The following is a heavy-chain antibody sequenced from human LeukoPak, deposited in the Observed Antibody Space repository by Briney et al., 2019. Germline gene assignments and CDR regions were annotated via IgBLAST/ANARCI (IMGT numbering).Heavy chain of an antibody. D-gene: IGHD5-24*01. J-gene: IGHJ6*02. CDR3: AKDLEMATTLRLYYAMDV. V-gene: IGHV3-23*01. CDR1: EFTFSSYA. Sequence: GGSLRLSCAASEFTFSSYAMSWVRQAPGKGLEWVSAISGSGGSTYYADSVKGRFTISRDNSKNTLYLQMNSLRAEDTALYYCAKDLEMATTLRLYYAMDVWGQGTTVTVSS. CDR2: ISGSGGST.